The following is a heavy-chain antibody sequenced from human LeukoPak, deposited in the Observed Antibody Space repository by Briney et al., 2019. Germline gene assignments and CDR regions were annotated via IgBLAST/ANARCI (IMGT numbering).Heavy chain of an antibody. CDR3: ARGRQWLVRRGVYFDY. V-gene: IGHV3-30*02. D-gene: IGHD6-19*01. Sequence: GGSLRLSCAASEFAFSTYGIHWVRQAPGKGLEWVAFIRSDGSHKYYADSVKGRFTISRDNSKNTLYLQMNSLRAEDTAVYYCARGRQWLVRRGVYFDYWGQGTLVTVSS. CDR1: EFAFSTYG. J-gene: IGHJ4*02. CDR2: IRSDGSHK.